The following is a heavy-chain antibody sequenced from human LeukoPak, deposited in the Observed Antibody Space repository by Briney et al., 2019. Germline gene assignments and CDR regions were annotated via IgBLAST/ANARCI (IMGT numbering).Heavy chain of an antibody. Sequence: SETLSLTCAVYGGSFSGYYWSWIRQPPGKGLEWIGEINHSGSTNYNPSLKSRVTISVDTSKNQFSLKLSSVSAADTAVYYWARAGLRYFGWFPFDYWGQGTLFTVSS. D-gene: IGHD3-9*01. V-gene: IGHV4-34*01. CDR1: GGSFSGYY. CDR3: ARAGLRYFGWFPFDY. J-gene: IGHJ4*02. CDR2: INHSGST.